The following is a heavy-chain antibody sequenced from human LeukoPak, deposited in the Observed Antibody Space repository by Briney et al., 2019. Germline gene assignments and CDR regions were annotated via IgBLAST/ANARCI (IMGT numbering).Heavy chain of an antibody. D-gene: IGHD3-16*01. CDR2: IRYDGSNK. V-gene: IGHV3-30*02. CDR3: VRPQDLGTLYY. Sequence: GGSLRLSCTTSGFTFSSYGMHWVRQAPGKGLEWVAFIRYDGSNKYYADSVKGRFTISRDNANNSLSLQMHSLRVEDTAVYFCVRPQDLGTLYYWGQGALVTVSA. J-gene: IGHJ4*02. CDR1: GFTFSSYG.